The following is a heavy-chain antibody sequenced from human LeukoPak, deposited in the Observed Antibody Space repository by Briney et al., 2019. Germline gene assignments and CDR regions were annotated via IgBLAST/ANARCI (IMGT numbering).Heavy chain of an antibody. CDR1: GGSISSYY. CDR3: ARGPGYCSSTSCPRRAFDI. J-gene: IGHJ3*02. CDR2: IYTSGST. D-gene: IGHD2-2*01. Sequence: SETLSLTCTVSGGSISSYYWSWIRQPAGKGLEWIGRIYTSGSTNYNPSLKSRVTMSVDTSKNQFSLKLSSVTAADTAVYYCARGPGYCSSTSCPRRAFDIWGQGTMVTVSS. V-gene: IGHV4-4*07.